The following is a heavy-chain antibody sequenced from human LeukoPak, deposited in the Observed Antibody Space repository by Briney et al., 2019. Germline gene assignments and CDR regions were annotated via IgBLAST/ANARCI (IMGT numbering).Heavy chain of an antibody. CDR1: GLTFSTNP. V-gene: IGHV3-30*04. D-gene: IGHD5-24*01. Sequence: GGSLRLSCAASGLTFSTNPMHWVRQAPDKGLEWVAVISYDGNAKYYADSVKGRFTISRDNPKNTLYLQMNSLRPEDTAVYYCARSPLDGYNYLDYWGQGTLVTVSS. CDR2: ISYDGNAK. CDR3: ARSPLDGYNYLDY. J-gene: IGHJ4*02.